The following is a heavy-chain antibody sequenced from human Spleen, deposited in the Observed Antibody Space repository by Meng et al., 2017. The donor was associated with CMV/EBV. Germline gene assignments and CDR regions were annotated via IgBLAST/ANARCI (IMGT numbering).Heavy chain of an antibody. CDR2: IYYSGST. CDR3: ARARGSSSWYSDFDY. Sequence: SETLSLTCDVSGGPVRGTSYYWSWIRQPPGKGLEWIGYIYYSGSTNYNPSLKSRVTISVDTSKNQFSLKLSSVTAADTAVYYCARARGSSSWYSDFDYWGQGTLVTVSS. V-gene: IGHV4-61*01. J-gene: IGHJ4*02. CDR1: GGPVRGTSYY. D-gene: IGHD6-13*01.